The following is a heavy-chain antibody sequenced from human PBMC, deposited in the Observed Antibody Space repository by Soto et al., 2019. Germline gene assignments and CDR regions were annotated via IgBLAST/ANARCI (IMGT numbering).Heavy chain of an antibody. CDR1: GGSFSGYY. D-gene: IGHD6-19*01. Sequence: SEILSLTCAVYGGSFSGYYWSWIRQPPGKGLEWIGEINHSGSTNYNPSLKSRVTISVDTSKNQFSLKLSSVTAADTAVYHCARAIAVAGTLGYFDYWGQGTLVTVSS. V-gene: IGHV4-34*01. CDR3: ARAIAVAGTLGYFDY. CDR2: INHSGST. J-gene: IGHJ4*02.